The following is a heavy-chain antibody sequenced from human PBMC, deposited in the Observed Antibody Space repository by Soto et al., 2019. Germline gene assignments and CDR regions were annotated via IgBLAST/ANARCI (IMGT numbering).Heavy chain of an antibody. CDR1: GGSISSSSYY. V-gene: IGHV4-39*01. CDR2: IYYSGIT. J-gene: IGHJ6*02. D-gene: IGHD3-3*01. Sequence: PSETLSLTCTVSGGSISSSSYYWGWIRQPPGQGVEWIGSIYYSGITYYNPSLKSRVTISVDTSKNHFSMKRSSVXHPDTAVYHCARHIGITIFGVVKTYYHYGIDVSAQVTRVA. CDR3: ARHIGITIFGVVKTYYHYGIDV.